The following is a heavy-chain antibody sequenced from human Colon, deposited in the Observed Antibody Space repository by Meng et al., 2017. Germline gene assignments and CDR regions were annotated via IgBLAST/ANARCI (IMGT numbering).Heavy chain of an antibody. CDR1: GFTFSDYY. CDR2: ISSSGSTI. Sequence: GGSLRLSCAASGFTFSDYYMSWIRQAPGEGLEWVSYISSSGSTIYYADSVKGRFTISRDNAKNSLYLQMNSLRAEDTAVYYCARINHSIAVAGTFRGYYFDYWGQGTLVTVSS. J-gene: IGHJ4*02. CDR3: ARINHSIAVAGTFRGYYFDY. V-gene: IGHV3-11*04. D-gene: IGHD6-19*01.